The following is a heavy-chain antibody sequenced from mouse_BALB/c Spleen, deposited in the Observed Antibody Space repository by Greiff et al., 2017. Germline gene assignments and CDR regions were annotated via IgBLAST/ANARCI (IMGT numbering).Heavy chain of an antibody. CDR3: AREGYYGSILGKNAMDY. Sequence: EVMLVESGGGLVKPGGSLKLSCAASGFTFSDYYMYWVRQTPEKRLEWVATISDGGSYTYYPDSVKGRFTISRDNAKNNLYLQMSSLKSEDTAMYYCAREGYYGSILGKNAMDYWGQGTSVTVSS. CDR1: GFTFSDYY. J-gene: IGHJ4*01. D-gene: IGHD1-1*01. CDR2: ISDGGSYT. V-gene: IGHV5-4*02.